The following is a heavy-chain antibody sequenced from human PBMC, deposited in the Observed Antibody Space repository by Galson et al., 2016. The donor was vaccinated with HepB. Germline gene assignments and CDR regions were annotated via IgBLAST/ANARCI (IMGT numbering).Heavy chain of an antibody. Sequence: SLRLSCAASGFTFSAYSMNWVRQAPGKGLEWVSSIDSRSSYIYYADSLRGRFTISRDNTKNSLYLQMNNLRADDTAVYYCARDFVGMDVWGQGTTVTVSS. V-gene: IGHV3-21*01. CDR1: GFTFSAYS. CDR2: IDSRSSYI. J-gene: IGHJ6*02. CDR3: ARDFVGMDV.